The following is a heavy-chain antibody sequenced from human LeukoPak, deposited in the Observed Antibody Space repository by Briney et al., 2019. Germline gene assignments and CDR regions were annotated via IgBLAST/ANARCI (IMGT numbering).Heavy chain of an antibody. V-gene: IGHV3-74*01. Sequence: PGGSLRLSCSASGFTFSRYVMHWVRQAPGKGLVWVSRINSDGSSTSYADSVKGRFTISRDNAKNTLYLQMNSLRAEDTAVYYCARALGGAVAGDWFDPWGQGTLVTVSS. CDR2: INSDGSST. D-gene: IGHD6-19*01. CDR3: ARALGGAVAGDWFDP. CDR1: GFTFSRYV. J-gene: IGHJ5*02.